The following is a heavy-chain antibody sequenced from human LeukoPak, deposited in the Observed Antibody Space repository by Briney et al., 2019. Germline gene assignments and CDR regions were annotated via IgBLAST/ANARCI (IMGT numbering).Heavy chain of an antibody. CDR2: INAGNGNT. V-gene: IGHV1-3*01. D-gene: IGHD3-9*01. J-gene: IGHJ6*02. CDR3: ARSAPKFIFDWLSPSDYYYGMDV. Sequence: AASVKVSCKASGYTFTSYAMHWVRQAPGQRLEWMGWINAGNGNTKYSQEFQGRVTITRDTSASTAYMELSSLRSEDTAVYYCARSAPKFIFDWLSPSDYYYGMDVWGQGTTVTVSS. CDR1: GYTFTSYA.